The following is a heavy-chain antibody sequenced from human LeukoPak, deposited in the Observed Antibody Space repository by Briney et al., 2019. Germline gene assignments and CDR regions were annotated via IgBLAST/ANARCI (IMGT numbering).Heavy chain of an antibody. CDR2: MKQDGSEK. CDR3: ARERDTVMVGYYMDV. CDR1: GFTFSSRDW. J-gene: IGHJ6*03. V-gene: IGHV3-7*01. Sequence: GGSLRLSCVASGFTFSSRDWMTWVRQAPGKGLEWVVNMKQDGSEKYYVDSGKGRFTISRDNAKNSLYLQMNSLRAEDTAVYYCARERDTVMVGYYMDVWGKGTTVTVSS. D-gene: IGHD5-18*01.